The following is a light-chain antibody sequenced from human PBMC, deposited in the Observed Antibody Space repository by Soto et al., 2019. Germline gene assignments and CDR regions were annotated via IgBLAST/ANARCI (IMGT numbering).Light chain of an antibody. CDR3: SSYTSSNTLA. J-gene: IGLJ1*01. CDR1: SSDVGGYNY. Sequence: SALAQPASVSGSPGQSTIISCTGTSSDVGGYNYVSWYQQHPGKAPKFLIYEVDNRASGVSDRSSGSKSGNTASLTISGLQAEDEADYYCSSYTSSNTLAFGTGTKVTVL. CDR2: EVD. V-gene: IGLV2-14*01.